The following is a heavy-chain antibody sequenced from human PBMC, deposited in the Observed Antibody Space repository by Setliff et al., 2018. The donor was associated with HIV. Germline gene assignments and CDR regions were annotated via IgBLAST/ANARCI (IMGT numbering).Heavy chain of an antibody. Sequence: GPSVKVSCKASGYTFLNYDINWLRQAPGQGLEWMGRLTPHSGDTISADRFQGRLVMTTNTSTTTAFMELSSLRSDDTALYFCARGWGLWFGQLSILPLDPWGQGTLVTVSS. V-gene: IGHV1-8*01. CDR1: GYTFLNYD. J-gene: IGHJ5*02. D-gene: IGHD3-10*01. CDR2: LTPHSGDT. CDR3: ARGWGLWFGQLSILPLDP.